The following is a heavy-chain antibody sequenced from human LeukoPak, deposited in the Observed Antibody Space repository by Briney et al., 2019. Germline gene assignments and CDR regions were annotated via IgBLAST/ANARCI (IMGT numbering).Heavy chain of an antibody. V-gene: IGHV4-39*01. Sequence: SETLSLTCTVSGGSISSGSFYRGWIRQPPGKGLECIGSIYYSGSTYYNPSLKSRVTISVDTSKNQFSLKLSSVTAADTAVYYCARQWVPSSPYGMDVWGQGTTVTVSS. CDR1: GGSISSGSFY. D-gene: IGHD6-13*01. CDR2: IYYSGST. CDR3: ARQWVPSSPYGMDV. J-gene: IGHJ6*02.